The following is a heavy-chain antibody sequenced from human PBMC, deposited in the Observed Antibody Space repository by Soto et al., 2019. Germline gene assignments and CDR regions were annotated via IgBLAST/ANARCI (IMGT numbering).Heavy chain of an antibody. CDR2: ISSSGSST. V-gene: IGHV3-23*01. D-gene: IGHD4-17*01. CDR1: RFTFSSYN. J-gene: IGHJ6*02. CDR3: AKDLEYGDYVFDSGMDV. Sequence: GGSLRLSCAASRFTFSSYNMNWVRQAPGKGLEWVSYISSSGSSTYYADSVKGRFTISRDNSKNTLYLQMNSLRAEDTAVYYCAKDLEYGDYVFDSGMDVWGQGTTVTVSS.